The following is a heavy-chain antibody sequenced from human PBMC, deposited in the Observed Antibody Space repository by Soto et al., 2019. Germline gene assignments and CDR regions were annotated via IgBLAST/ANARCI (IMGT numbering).Heavy chain of an antibody. CDR3: ARDLGFFGAAAGTMAFDI. V-gene: IGHV1-69*08. Sequence: QVQLVQSGAEVKKPGSSVKVSCKASGGTFSSYTISWVRQAPGQGLEWMGRIIPILGIANYAQKFQGRVTITANKSTSTAYMELSSLRSEDTAVYYCARDLGFFGAAAGTMAFDIWGQGTMVTVSS. CDR2: IIPILGIA. D-gene: IGHD6-13*01. CDR1: GGTFSSYT. J-gene: IGHJ3*02.